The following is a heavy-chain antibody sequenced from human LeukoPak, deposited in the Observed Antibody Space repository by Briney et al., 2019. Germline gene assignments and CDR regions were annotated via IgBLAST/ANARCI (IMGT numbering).Heavy chain of an antibody. D-gene: IGHD3-3*02. CDR3: ARGVSRYYFDY. CDR1: GYTFTGYY. Sequence: ASVKVSCKASGYTFTGYYMHWVRQAPGQGLEWMGWINPNSGDTNYAQKFQGRVTMTRDTSISTAYMELSRLRSDDTAVYYCARGVSRYYFDYWGQGTLVTVSS. V-gene: IGHV1-2*02. CDR2: INPNSGDT. J-gene: IGHJ4*02.